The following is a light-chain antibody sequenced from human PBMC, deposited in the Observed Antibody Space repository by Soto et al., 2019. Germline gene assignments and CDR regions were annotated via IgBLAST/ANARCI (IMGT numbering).Light chain of an antibody. V-gene: IGKV3-11*01. Sequence: EIVLTQSQATLSLSPGERATLSCRASQSVSSYLAWYQQKPGQAPRLLIYDASNRATGIPARLSGSGSGTHFPLTIRSLEPEAFAVYYCQQRSNWPPYTFGQGTKLEI. CDR1: QSVSSY. J-gene: IGKJ2*01. CDR3: QQRSNWPPYT. CDR2: DAS.